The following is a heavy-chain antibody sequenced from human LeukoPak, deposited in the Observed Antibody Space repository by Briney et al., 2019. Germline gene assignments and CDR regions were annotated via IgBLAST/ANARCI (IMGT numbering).Heavy chain of an antibody. Sequence: GGSLRLSCEASGFTFSSYGMHWVRQAPGKGLEWVAVIWYDGSNKYYADSVKGRFTISRDNSKNTLYLQMNSLRAEDTAVYYCAKETGYFDHWGQGTLATVSS. D-gene: IGHD7-27*01. CDR2: IWYDGSNK. V-gene: IGHV3-33*06. J-gene: IGHJ4*02. CDR1: GFTFSSYG. CDR3: AKETGYFDH.